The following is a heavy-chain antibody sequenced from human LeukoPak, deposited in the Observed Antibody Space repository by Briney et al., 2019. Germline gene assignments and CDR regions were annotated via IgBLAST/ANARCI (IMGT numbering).Heavy chain of an antibody. CDR2: IYYSGST. V-gene: IGHV4-31*03. J-gene: IGHJ4*02. CDR1: GGSISSGAYY. Sequence: PSETLSLTCTVSGGSISSGAYYWSWIRQHPAKGLEWIGYIYYSGSTYYNPSLKSRVTISVDTSKNQFSLKLSSVTAADTAVYYCARDGGYSYGPFDYWGQGTLVTVSS. D-gene: IGHD5-18*01. CDR3: ARDGGYSYGPFDY.